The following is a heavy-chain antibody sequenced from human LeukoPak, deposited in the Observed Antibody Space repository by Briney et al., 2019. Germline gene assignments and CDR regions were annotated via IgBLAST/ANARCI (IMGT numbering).Heavy chain of an antibody. CDR2: IFPIFGTA. D-gene: IGHD5-24*01. V-gene: IGHV1-69*05. Sequence: SVKVSCKASGGTFSSYAISWVRQAPGQGLEWMGGIFPIFGTANYAQKFQGRVTITTDESTSTAYMELSSLRSEDTAVYYCARDSRGDGYNTPRPERWFDPRGQGTLVTVFS. CDR1: GGTFSSYA. CDR3: ARDSRGDGYNTPRPERWFDP. J-gene: IGHJ5*02.